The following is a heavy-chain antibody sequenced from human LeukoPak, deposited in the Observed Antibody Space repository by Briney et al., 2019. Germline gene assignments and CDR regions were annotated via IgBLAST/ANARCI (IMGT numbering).Heavy chain of an antibody. Sequence: GGSLRLSCAASGFTFSSYSMNWVRQAPGKGLEWVSYVSSSSSTIYYADSVKGRFTISRDNAKNSLYLQMNSLRAEDTAVYYRARAVYDSSGYHYYYYYMDVWGKGTTVTVSS. V-gene: IGHV3-48*04. CDR3: ARAVYDSSGYHYYYYYMDV. CDR2: VSSSSSTI. CDR1: GFTFSSYS. D-gene: IGHD3-22*01. J-gene: IGHJ6*03.